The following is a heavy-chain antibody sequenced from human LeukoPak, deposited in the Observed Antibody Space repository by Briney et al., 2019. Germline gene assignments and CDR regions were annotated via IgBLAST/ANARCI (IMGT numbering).Heavy chain of an antibody. CDR1: GFTFSSYA. J-gene: IGHJ4*02. CDR2: IKSKTDGGTT. Sequence: GGSLRLSCAASGFTFSSYAMSWLRQAPGKGLESVGRIKSKTDGGTTDYAAPVKGRFTISRDDSKNTLYLQMNSLKTEDTAVYYCTTRVLGSSGYYLDYWGQGTLVTVSS. V-gene: IGHV3-15*01. D-gene: IGHD3-22*01. CDR3: TTRVLGSSGYYLDY.